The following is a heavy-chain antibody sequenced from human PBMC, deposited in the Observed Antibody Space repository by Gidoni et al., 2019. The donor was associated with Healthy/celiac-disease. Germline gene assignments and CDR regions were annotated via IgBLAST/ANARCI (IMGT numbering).Heavy chain of an antibody. J-gene: IGHJ4*02. CDR2: IIPSLGIA. V-gene: IGHV1-69*10. Sequence: QLQLVQSGAEVKKPGSSVKVSCKASRGTFNSYAPSWARQAPGQGLEWMGGIIPSLGIANYAQKSQGRVTITADKSTSTAYMELSSLRSEDTAVYYCAREATPEKPIDYWGQGTLVTVSS. CDR3: AREATPEKPIDY. CDR1: RGTFNSYA.